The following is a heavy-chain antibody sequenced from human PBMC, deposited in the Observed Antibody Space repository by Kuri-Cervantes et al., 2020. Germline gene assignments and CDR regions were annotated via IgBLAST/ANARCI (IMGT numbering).Heavy chain of an antibody. CDR3: AKDPAMYYYDSSGYDY. CDR1: GFTFSSYS. Sequence: GESLKISCAASGFTFSSYSMNWVRQALGKGLEWMANIKQDGSEKYYVDSVKGRFTISRDNAKNSLYLQMNSLRAEDTAVYYCAKDPAMYYYDSSGYDYWGQGTLVTVSS. D-gene: IGHD3-22*01. CDR2: IKQDGSEK. J-gene: IGHJ4*02. V-gene: IGHV3-7*01.